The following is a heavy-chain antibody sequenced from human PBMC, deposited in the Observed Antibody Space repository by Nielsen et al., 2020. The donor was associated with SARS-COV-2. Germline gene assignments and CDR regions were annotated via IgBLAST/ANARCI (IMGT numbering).Heavy chain of an antibody. J-gene: IGHJ5*01. D-gene: IGHD3-16*01. CDR2: LSYEGRNR. CDR1: GFDFSHHG. Sequence: GGSLRLSCAASGFDFSHHGIHWVRQAPGKALERVAHLSYEGRNRGYADSVKGRFTISRDNSKNTGFLQMNSLRPEDTAFYFCARNPNYGNEFIIDSWGQGTLVTVPS. CDR3: ARNPNYGNEFIIDS. V-gene: IGHV3-33*05.